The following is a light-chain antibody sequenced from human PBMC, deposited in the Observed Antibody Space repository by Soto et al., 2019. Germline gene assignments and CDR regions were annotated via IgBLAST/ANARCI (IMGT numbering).Light chain of an antibody. CDR3: QQYTGPPTN. Sequence: EIVLTQSPSTLSLSPGERATLSFMASQTVSSYLLWYQQKRGQAPRLLIYDASNRATGIPARFSGSGSGTDFTLTITRLEPEDSAVYFCQQYTGPPTNFGQGTRLEI. CDR2: DAS. V-gene: IGKV3-11*01. J-gene: IGKJ5*01. CDR1: QTVSSY.